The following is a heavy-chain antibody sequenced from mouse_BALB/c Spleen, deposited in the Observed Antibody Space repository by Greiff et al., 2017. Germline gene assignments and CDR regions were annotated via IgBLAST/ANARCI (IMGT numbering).Heavy chain of an antibody. CDR2: ISNGGGST. CDR1: GFTFSSYT. CDR3: ARRGHYYAMDY. J-gene: IGHJ4*01. Sequence: EVQGVESGGGLVKPGGSLKLSCAASGFTFSSYTMSWVRQTPEKRLEWVAYISNGGGSTYYPDTVKGRFTISRDNAKNTLYLQMSSLKSEDTAMYYCARRGHYYAMDYWGQGTSVTVSS. V-gene: IGHV5-12-2*01.